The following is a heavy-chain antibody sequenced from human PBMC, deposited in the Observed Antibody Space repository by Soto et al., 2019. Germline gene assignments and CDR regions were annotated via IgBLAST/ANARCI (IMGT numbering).Heavy chain of an antibody. Sequence: PSETLSLTCTVSGGSISSGGYYWSWIRQHPGKGLEWIGYIYYSGSTYYNPSLKSRVTISVDTSKNQFSLKLSSVTAADTAVYYCARGRLLWFGGRYYYYGMDVWGQGTTVTVSS. CDR1: GGSISSGGYY. CDR2: IYYSGST. CDR3: ARGRLLWFGGRYYYYGMDV. D-gene: IGHD3-10*01. J-gene: IGHJ6*02. V-gene: IGHV4-31*03.